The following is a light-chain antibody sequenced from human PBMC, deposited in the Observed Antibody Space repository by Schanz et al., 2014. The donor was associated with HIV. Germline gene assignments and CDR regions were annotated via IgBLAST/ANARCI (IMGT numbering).Light chain of an antibody. CDR3: SSSSTNTCV. J-gene: IGLJ3*02. CDR2: DVS. V-gene: IGLV2-14*01. Sequence: QSALTQPASVSGSPGQSITISCTEASSDVGGDNYVSWYQQHPGRAPKLMIYDVSNRPSGVSNRFSGSKSGNTASLTISGLQAEDEAEYYCSSSSTNTCVFGGGTKLTVL. CDR1: SSDVGGDNY.